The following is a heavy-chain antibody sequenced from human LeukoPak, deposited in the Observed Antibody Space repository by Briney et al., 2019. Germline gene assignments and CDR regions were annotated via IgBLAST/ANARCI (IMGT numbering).Heavy chain of an antibody. J-gene: IGHJ5*01. D-gene: IGHD3-22*01. V-gene: IGHV3-23*01. CDR1: GFAFSSYA. CDR3: AKDRPNFHENSGHYYRRDGDS. Sequence: GGSLRLSCAASGFAFSSYAMSWVRQAPGKGLEWVASMCGTAGCTFYPDSVKGRFTISRDNSKNVLYLRMNSLTAEDTAIYYCAKDRPNFHENSGHYYRRDGDSWGQGTLVTVSS. CDR2: MCGTAGCT.